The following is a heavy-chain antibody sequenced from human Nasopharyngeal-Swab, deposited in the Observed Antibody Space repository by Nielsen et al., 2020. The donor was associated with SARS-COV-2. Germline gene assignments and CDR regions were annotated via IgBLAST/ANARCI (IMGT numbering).Heavy chain of an antibody. D-gene: IGHD3-3*01. CDR3: ARGPDRNYDFWSGYYTPSSYYYYYMDV. V-gene: IGHV4-59*01. Sequence: WIRQPPGKGLEWIGYIYSSGSTNYNPSLKSRVTISVDTSKNQFSLKLSSVTAADTAVYYCARGPDRNYDFWSGYYTPSSYYYYYMDVWGKGTTVTVSS. J-gene: IGHJ6*03. CDR2: IYSSGST.